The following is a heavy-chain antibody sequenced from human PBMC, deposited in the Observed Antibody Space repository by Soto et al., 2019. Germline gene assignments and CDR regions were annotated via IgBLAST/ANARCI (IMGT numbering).Heavy chain of an antibody. CDR3: ARSSDCSSTSCQAADAFDI. D-gene: IGHD2-2*01. CDR2: IGTAGDT. CDR1: GCTFSSYD. V-gene: IGHV3-13*01. J-gene: IGHJ3*02. Sequence: LRLSCAASGCTFSSYDMHWVRQATGKGLEWVSAIGTAGDTYYPGSVKGRFTISRENAKNSLYLQMNSLRAGDTAVYYCARSSDCSSTSCQAADAFDIWGQGTMVTVSS.